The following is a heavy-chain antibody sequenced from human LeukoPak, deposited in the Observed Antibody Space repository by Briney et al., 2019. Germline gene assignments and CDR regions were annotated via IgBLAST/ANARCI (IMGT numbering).Heavy chain of an antibody. J-gene: IGHJ5*02. Sequence: PSETLSLTCTVSGVSISSGDYYWSWIRQPPGKGLEWIGYTYYSGSTYYNPSLKSRVTISVDTSENQFSLKLSSVTAADTAVYYCARPYYYDSRIDPWGQGTRVTVSS. CDR3: ARPYYYDSRIDP. CDR1: GVSISSGDYY. CDR2: TYYSGST. V-gene: IGHV4-30-4*01. D-gene: IGHD3-22*01.